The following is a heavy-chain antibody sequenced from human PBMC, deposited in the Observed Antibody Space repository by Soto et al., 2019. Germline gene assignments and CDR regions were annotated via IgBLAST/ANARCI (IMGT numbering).Heavy chain of an antibody. Sequence: ASVKVSCKASGYTFTGYYMHWVRQAPGQGLEWMGWINPNSGGTNYAQKFQGRVTMTRDTSTSTVYMELSSLRSEDTAVYCCARYRGGPHAFDIWGQGTMVTVSS. V-gene: IGHV1-2*02. CDR1: GYTFTGYY. CDR3: ARYRGGPHAFDI. CDR2: INPNSGGT. D-gene: IGHD3-10*01. J-gene: IGHJ3*02.